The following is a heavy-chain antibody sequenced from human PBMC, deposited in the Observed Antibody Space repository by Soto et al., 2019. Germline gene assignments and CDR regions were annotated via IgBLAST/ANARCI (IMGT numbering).Heavy chain of an antibody. J-gene: IGHJ4*02. CDR2: INSDESTT. CDR3: ALSHTVTTDY. D-gene: IGHD4-17*01. CDR1: GLPFTKYW. V-gene: IGHV3-74*01. Sequence: GGSLRLSCAASGLPFTKYWMHWVRQAPGKGLVWVSRINSDESTTNYADSVKGRFTISRDNAKNTLYLQMNSLRAEDTAVYYCALSHTVTTDYWGQGTLVTVSS.